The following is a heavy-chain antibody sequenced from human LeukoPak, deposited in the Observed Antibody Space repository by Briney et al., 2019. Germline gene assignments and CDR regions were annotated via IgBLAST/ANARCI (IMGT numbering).Heavy chain of an antibody. CDR3: ARGLDWFDP. CDR1: GFTFSSYA. CDR2: IYYSGST. Sequence: LRLSCAASGFTFSSYAMSWVRQAPGKGLEWIGYIYYSGSTYYNPSLKSRVTISVDTSKNQFSLKLTSVTAADTAVYYCARGLDWFDPWGQGTLVTVSS. V-gene: IGHV4-30-4*08. D-gene: IGHD5/OR15-5a*01. J-gene: IGHJ5*02.